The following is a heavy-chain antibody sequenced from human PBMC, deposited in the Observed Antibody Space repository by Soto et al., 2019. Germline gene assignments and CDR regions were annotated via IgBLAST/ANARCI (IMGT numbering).Heavy chain of an antibody. V-gene: IGHV4-34*01. Sequence: SETLSLTCAVYGGSLSGYYWSWIRQPPGKGLEWIGEINHSGSTNYNPSLKSRVTISVDTSKNQFSLKLSSVTAADTAVYYCARSSQLVAYCGGDCYRYYYYYGMDVWGQGTTVTVSS. CDR2: INHSGST. D-gene: IGHD2-21*02. CDR1: GGSLSGYY. J-gene: IGHJ6*02. CDR3: ARSSQLVAYCGGDCYRYYYYYGMDV.